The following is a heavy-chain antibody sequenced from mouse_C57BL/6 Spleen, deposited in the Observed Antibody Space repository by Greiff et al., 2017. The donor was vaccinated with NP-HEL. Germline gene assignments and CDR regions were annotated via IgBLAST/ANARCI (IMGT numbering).Heavy chain of an antibody. CDR2: ISNLAYSI. CDR1: GFTFSDYG. CDR3: ARQSGTAWFAY. D-gene: IGHD4-1*01. J-gene: IGHJ3*01. Sequence: DVMLVESGGGLVQPGGSLKLSCAASGFTFSDYGMAWVRQAPRKGPEWVAFISNLAYSIYYADTVTGRFTISRENAKNTLYLEMSSVRAEDTAMCYGARQSGTAWFAYWGQGTLVTVSA. V-gene: IGHV5-15*01.